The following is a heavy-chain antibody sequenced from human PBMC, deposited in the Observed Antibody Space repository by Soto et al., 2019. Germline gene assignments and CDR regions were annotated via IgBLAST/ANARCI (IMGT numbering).Heavy chain of an antibody. Sequence: EVQLVESGGGLVQPGGSLRLSCPASGFTFSSVRSYWMSWVRQAPGKGLEWVANIKLDGSERYYVDSVKGRFTISRDDARNSLYLQMNSLRAEDTAIYYCARGYYWGQGTLVSVSS. V-gene: IGHV3-7*01. J-gene: IGHJ4*02. CDR3: ARGYY. CDR1: GFTFSSVRSYW. D-gene: IGHD2-15*01. CDR2: IKLDGSER.